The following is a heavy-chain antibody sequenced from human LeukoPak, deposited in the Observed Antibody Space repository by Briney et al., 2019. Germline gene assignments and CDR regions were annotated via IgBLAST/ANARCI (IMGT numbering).Heavy chain of an antibody. V-gene: IGHV3-23*01. J-gene: IGHJ4*02. CDR3: AKDWAVVVPAVWVGLDY. CDR2: ISGSGDST. CDR1: GFTFSSNS. Sequence: QPGGSLRLSCAASGFTFSSNSMTWVRQTPGKGLEWVSGISGSGDSTFYADSVKGRFAISRDNSKNRLYLQMNSLRVEDTAVYYCAKDWAVVVPAVWVGLDYWGQGTLVTVSS. D-gene: IGHD2-2*01.